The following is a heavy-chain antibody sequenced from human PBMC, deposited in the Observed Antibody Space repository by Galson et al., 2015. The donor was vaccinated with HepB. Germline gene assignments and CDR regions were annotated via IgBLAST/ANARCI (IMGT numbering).Heavy chain of an antibody. D-gene: IGHD6-19*01. V-gene: IGHV3-21*01. CDR1: GFTFSSYS. Sequence: SLRLSCAASGFTFSSYSMNWVRQAPGKGLEWVSTISSSSSYIYYADSVKGRFTISRDNAKNSLYLQMNSLRAEDTAVYYCARVAGAVAGSRGVDYWGQGTLVTVSS. CDR3: ARVAGAVAGSRGVDY. CDR2: ISSSSSYI. J-gene: IGHJ4*02.